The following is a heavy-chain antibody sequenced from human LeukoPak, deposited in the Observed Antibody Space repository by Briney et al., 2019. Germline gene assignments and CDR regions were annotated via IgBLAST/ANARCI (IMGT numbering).Heavy chain of an antibody. J-gene: IGHJ4*02. Sequence: GRSLRLSCAASGFTFDDYAMHWVRQAPGKGLEWVSAISGSGGSTYYADSAKGRFTISRDSSKNTLYLQMNSLKTEDTAVYYCARVGYQLLFHHNFDHWGQGTLVTVSS. V-gene: IGHV3-23*01. CDR1: GFTFDDYA. CDR3: ARVGYQLLFHHNFDH. D-gene: IGHD2-2*01. CDR2: ISGSGGST.